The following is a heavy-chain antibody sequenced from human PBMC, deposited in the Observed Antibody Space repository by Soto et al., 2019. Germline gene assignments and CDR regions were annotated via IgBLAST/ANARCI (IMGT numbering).Heavy chain of an antibody. CDR1: GYTLTELS. V-gene: IGHV1-24*01. D-gene: IGHD6-13*01. J-gene: IGHJ4*02. CDR2: FDPEDGET. CDR3: ASTPEAAGQYYSDY. Sequence: GASVKVSCKVSGYTLTELSMHWVRQAPGKGLEWMGGFDPEDGETIYAQKFQGRVTMTEDTSTDTAYMELSSLRSEDTAVYYCASTPEAAGQYYSDYWGQGTLVTVSS.